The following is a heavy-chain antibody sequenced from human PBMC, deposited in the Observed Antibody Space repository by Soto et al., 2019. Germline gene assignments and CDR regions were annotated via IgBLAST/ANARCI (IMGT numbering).Heavy chain of an antibody. Sequence: PGGSLRLSCAVSGFTLSTFAMTWVRQAPGKGLECVSGIVGSGSQIHYADSVKGRFTISKDNSKNTLYLRMDSLRADDTAVYFCAKDAVYNDGLWLMDQWGQGTQVTVSS. CDR2: IVGSGSQI. CDR3: AKDAVYNDGLWLMDQ. J-gene: IGHJ4*02. D-gene: IGHD2-21*01. CDR1: GFTLSTFA. V-gene: IGHV3-23*01.